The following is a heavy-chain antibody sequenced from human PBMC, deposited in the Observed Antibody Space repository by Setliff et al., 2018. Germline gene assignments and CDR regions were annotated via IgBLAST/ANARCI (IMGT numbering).Heavy chain of an antibody. J-gene: IGHJ6*02. Sequence: ASVKVSCKASGYTFTGYYMHWVRQAPGQGLEWMGWINPNSGGTNYAQKFQGWVTMTRDTSISTAYMELSRLRSADTAVYYCARDLLYSGSYFGYYYGMDVWGQGTTVTVSS. D-gene: IGHD1-26*01. CDR3: ARDLLYSGSYFGYYYGMDV. CDR1: GYTFTGYY. V-gene: IGHV1-2*04. CDR2: INPNSGGT.